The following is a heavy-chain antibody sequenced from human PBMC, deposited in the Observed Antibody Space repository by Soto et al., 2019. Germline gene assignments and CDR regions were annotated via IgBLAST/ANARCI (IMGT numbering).Heavy chain of an antibody. CDR1: GGSFSGYY. J-gene: IGHJ4*02. CDR3: ARGGGIFGEVTPFDY. V-gene: IGHV4-34*01. D-gene: IGHD3-3*01. CDR2: INDSGST. Sequence: QVQLQQWGAGLLKPSETLSLTCAVYGGSFSGYYWSWIRQPPGKGLGWIGEINDSGSTKYNPPLKSRATISVNTSKNQFSLKLSSVTAADTAVYYCARGGGIFGEVTPFDYWGQGTLVTVSS.